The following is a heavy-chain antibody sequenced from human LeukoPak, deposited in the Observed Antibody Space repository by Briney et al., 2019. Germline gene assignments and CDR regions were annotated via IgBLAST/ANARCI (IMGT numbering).Heavy chain of an antibody. CDR3: ARDSGGSGWYAL. D-gene: IGHD6-19*01. CDR2: IYHSGTT. J-gene: IGHJ4*01. CDR1: NGSISSYG. V-gene: IGHV4-59*01. Sequence: PSETLSLTCTVSNGSISSYGWSWIRQPLGKGLEWIGHIYHSGTTIYNPTLKSRVAMSVDTSKMHCSLSLTSVTAACTTVYFYARDSGGSGWYALWGHGTLVAVSS.